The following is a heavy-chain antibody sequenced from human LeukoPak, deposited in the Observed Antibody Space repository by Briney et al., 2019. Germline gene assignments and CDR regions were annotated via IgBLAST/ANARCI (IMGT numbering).Heavy chain of an antibody. CDR3: ARGRPYGDYFDY. V-gene: IGHV4-34*01. CDR1: GWSFNDYY. Sequence: PSETLSLTCAVYGWSFNDYYWNWIRQPPGKGLEWIGEINARGDTNYNPSLKSRVTISVDTSKKQFSLRLTSMIAADTALYYCARGRPYGDYFDYWGQGTLVTVSS. D-gene: IGHD4-17*01. J-gene: IGHJ4*02. CDR2: INARGDT.